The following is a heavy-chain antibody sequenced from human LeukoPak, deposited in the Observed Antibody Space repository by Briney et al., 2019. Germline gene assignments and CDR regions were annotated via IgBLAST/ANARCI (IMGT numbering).Heavy chain of an antibody. D-gene: IGHD2-8*01. CDR3: ARIDCTNGVCYFDY. Sequence: GGSLRLSCAASGFTFSSYWMHWGRQAPGKGLVWVSRINTDGSSTSYADSVKGRFTISRDNAKNTLYLQMNSLRAEDTAVYYCARIDCTNGVCYFDYWGQGTLVTVSS. CDR2: INTDGSST. CDR1: GFTFSSYW. J-gene: IGHJ4*02. V-gene: IGHV3-74*01.